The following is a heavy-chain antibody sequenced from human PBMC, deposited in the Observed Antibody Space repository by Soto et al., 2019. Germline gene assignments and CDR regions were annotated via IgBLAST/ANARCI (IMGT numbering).Heavy chain of an antibody. J-gene: IGHJ3*02. V-gene: IGHV1-24*01. Sequence: ASVKVSCKVSGYTLTELSMHWVRQAPGKGLEWMGGFDPEDGETIYAQKFQGRVTMTEDTSTDTAYMELNGLRAEDTAVYYCAKDRMNHNSVWDPFDIWGQGTMVTVSS. D-gene: IGHD2-15*01. CDR3: AKDRMNHNSVWDPFDI. CDR1: GYTLTELS. CDR2: FDPEDGET.